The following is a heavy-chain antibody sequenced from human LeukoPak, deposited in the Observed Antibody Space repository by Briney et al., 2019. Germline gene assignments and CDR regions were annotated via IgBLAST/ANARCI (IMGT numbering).Heavy chain of an antibody. CDR2: IYYSGST. V-gene: IGHV4-59*01. Sequence: KASETLSLTCTVSGGSISSYYWSRIRQPPGKGLEWIGYIYYSGSTNYNPSLKSRVTISVDTSKNQFSLKLSSVTAADTAVYYCASSDGDYVEYYFDYWGQGTLVTVSS. CDR1: GGSISSYY. CDR3: ASSDGDYVEYYFDY. J-gene: IGHJ4*02. D-gene: IGHD4-17*01.